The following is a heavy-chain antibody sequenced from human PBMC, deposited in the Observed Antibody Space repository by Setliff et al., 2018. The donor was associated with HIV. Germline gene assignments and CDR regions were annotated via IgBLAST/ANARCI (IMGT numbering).Heavy chain of an antibody. CDR2: FNPEDGKT. CDR1: GYTHTELS. V-gene: IGHV1-24*01. J-gene: IGHJ4*02. D-gene: IGHD2-15*01. Sequence: ASVKVSCKISGYTHTELSIHWVRQAPGKGLEWMESFNPEDGKTIYAQKFQCRVTMSEYTSTDTAYMELSSMRPEDPAVYYCTTGLPLFCSGGSCHFDFWGQGTLVTVSS. CDR3: TTGLPLFCSGGSCHFDF.